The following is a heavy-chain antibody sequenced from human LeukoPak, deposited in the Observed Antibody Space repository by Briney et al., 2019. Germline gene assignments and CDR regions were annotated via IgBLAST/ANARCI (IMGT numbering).Heavy chain of an antibody. Sequence: PGGSLRLSCAASGFTFSSYSMNWVRQPPGKGLEWIGYIYYSGSTNYNPSLKSRVTISVDTSKNQFSLKLSSVTAADTAVYYCARLVSASSRSVDFDYWGQGTLVTVSS. V-gene: IGHV4-59*08. CDR2: IYYSGST. J-gene: IGHJ4*02. CDR1: GFTFSSYS. D-gene: IGHD6-13*01. CDR3: ARLVSASSRSVDFDY.